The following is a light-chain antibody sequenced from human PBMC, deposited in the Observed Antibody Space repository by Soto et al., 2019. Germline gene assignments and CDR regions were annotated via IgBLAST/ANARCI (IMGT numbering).Light chain of an antibody. CDR1: QSVLYSSNNKNY. Sequence: DIVMTQSPDSLAVSLGERATINCKSSQSVLYSSNNKNYLAWYQQKPGQPPKLLISWASTRESGVPDRFSGSGSGTDFTLTISSLLAEDVAVYYCQQYYITPLTFGPGTKVDIK. J-gene: IGKJ3*01. V-gene: IGKV4-1*01. CDR2: WAS. CDR3: QQYYITPLT.